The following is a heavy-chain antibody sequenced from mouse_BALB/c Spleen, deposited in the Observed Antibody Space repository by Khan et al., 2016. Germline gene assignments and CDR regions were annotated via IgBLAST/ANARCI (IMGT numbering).Heavy chain of an antibody. CDR2: IWGGGST. CDR1: GFSLTDYG. Sequence: QVQLKQSGPGLVAPSQSLSITCTVSGFSLTDYGVSWIRQPPGKGLEWLGVIWGGGSTYYISALKSRLSISKDISKSQVFLKMNSLQTDDTAMYYCAKHMGTYYAMDYWGQGTSVTVSS. CDR3: AKHMGTYYAMDY. J-gene: IGHJ4*01. V-gene: IGHV2-6-5*01. D-gene: IGHD2-13*01.